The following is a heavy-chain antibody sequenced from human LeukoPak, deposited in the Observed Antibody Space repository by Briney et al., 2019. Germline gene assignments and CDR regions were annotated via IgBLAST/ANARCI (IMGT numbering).Heavy chain of an antibody. V-gene: IGHV5-51*01. CDR3: ARHSPKSASPPASDAFDI. Sequence: GESLKISCTGSGYSFTSYWIGWVRPIPGEGLEWMGIIYPGDSDTRYSPSFQGQVIISADKTISTAYLQWSSRKASDTAMYCCARHSPKSASPPASDAFDIWGQGTMVTVSS. CDR2: IYPGDSDT. CDR1: GYSFTSYW. D-gene: IGHD6-25*01. J-gene: IGHJ3*02.